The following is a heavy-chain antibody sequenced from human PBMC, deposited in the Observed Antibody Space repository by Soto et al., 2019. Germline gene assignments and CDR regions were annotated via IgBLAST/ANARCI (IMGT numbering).Heavy chain of an antibody. CDR1: GGTFRSYT. D-gene: IGHD1-1*01. V-gene: IGHV1-69*02. Sequence: QIQLVQSGAEVKKRGSSVKVSCKASGGTFRSYTIRWMRQAPGQGLEWMGRINPILGIANYAQKFQGRVTITADKTTGTAYMELNSLRSEDTAVYYCARVNSRNWNFDYWGQGTLVIGSS. CDR3: ARVNSRNWNFDY. J-gene: IGHJ4*02. CDR2: INPILGIA.